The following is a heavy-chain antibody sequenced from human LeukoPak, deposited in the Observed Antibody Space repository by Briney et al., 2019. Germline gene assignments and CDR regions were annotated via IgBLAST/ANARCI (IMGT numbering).Heavy chain of an antibody. Sequence: GGSLRLSCAASGXTVSSNYMSWVRQAPGKGLEWVSVIYSGGSIYYADSVKGRFTISRDNSKNTLYLQMNSLRAEDTAVYYCAKGLAVAGHFDNWGQGTLVTVSS. CDR1: GXTVSSNY. V-gene: IGHV3-53*01. CDR3: AKGLAVAGHFDN. J-gene: IGHJ4*02. D-gene: IGHD6-19*01. CDR2: IYSGGSI.